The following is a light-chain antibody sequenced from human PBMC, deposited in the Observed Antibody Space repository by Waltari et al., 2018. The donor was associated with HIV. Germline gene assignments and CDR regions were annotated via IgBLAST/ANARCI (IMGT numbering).Light chain of an antibody. CDR2: RNN. Sequence: SVLTQPPSASGTPGQRVTISCSGSTSNIGSNDVFWYQHLPGAAPKLLIHRNNQWPSGVPDRFSGSTSGTSASLAISGLRSEDEADYYCVAWDDSLRGVVFGGGTKVAAL. V-gene: IGLV1-47*01. CDR3: VAWDDSLRGVV. CDR1: TSNIGSND. J-gene: IGLJ2*01.